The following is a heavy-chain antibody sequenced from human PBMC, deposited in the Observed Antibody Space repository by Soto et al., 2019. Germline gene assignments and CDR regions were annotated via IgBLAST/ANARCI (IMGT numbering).Heavy chain of an antibody. J-gene: IGHJ4*02. CDR2: VNSGIGNT. CDR1: GYTYTSYA. D-gene: IGHD3-22*01. CDR3: ATSGGYYFPFDY. V-gene: IGHV1-3*01. Sequence: SVKVSCKVSGYTYTSYAIHWVRQAPGQGLEWMGWVNSGIGNTKYSQRFQGRLTISRDTLELSSLRSEDTAVYYCATSGGYYFPFDYWGQGTLVTVSS.